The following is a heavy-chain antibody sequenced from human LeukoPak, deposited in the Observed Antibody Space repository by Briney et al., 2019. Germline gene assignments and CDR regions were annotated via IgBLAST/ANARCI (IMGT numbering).Heavy chain of an antibody. CDR2: IYSGGST. V-gene: IGHV3-66*02. J-gene: IGHJ4*02. Sequence: GGSLRLSCAASGFTVSSNYMSWVRQAPGKGLEWVSVIYSGGSTYYADSVKGRFTISRDNSKNTLYLQMNSLRAEDTAVYYCVRDSRISRGTFFDYWGQGTLVTVSS. D-gene: IGHD5/OR15-5a*01. CDR3: VRDSRISRGTFFDY. CDR1: GFTVSSNY.